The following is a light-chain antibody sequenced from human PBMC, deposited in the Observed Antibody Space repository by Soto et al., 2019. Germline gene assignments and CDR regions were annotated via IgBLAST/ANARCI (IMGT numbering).Light chain of an antibody. Sequence: TITCRASQSISSYLNWYQQKPGKAPKLLIYAASSLQSGAPSRFSGSGSGTDFTLTISSLQPEDFATYYCQQSYSTFITFGQGTRLEIK. J-gene: IGKJ5*01. V-gene: IGKV1-39*01. CDR3: QQSYSTFIT. CDR2: AAS. CDR1: QSISSY.